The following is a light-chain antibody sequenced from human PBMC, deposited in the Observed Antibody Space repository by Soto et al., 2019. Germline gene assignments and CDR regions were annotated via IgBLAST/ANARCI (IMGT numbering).Light chain of an antibody. V-gene: IGKV3-15*01. CDR1: QSVSSN. Sequence: EIVMTQSPATLSVSPGERATLSCRASQSVSSNLAWYQQKPGQAPRLLIYCASTRATGIPASFSGSGSGTEFTLTISSLQSEDFAVYYCQQYNNWPPLTFGGGNKVEI. CDR2: CAS. CDR3: QQYNNWPPLT. J-gene: IGKJ4*01.